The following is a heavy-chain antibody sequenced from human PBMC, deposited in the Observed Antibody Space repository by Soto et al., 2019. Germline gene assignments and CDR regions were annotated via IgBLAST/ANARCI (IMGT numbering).Heavy chain of an antibody. CDR3: ARQSETGDDAFDI. CDR2: IYYSGST. V-gene: IGHV4-39*01. J-gene: IGHJ3*02. D-gene: IGHD7-27*01. CDR1: GGSISSSSYY. Sequence: SETLSLTCTVSGGSISSSSYYWGWIRQPPGKGLEWIGSIYYSGSTYYNPSLKSRVTISEDTSKNQFSLKLSFVTAADTAVYYCARQSETGDDAFDIWGQGTMVTVSS.